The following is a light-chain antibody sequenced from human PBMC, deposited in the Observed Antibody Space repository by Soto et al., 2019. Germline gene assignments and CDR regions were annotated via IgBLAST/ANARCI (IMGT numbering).Light chain of an antibody. V-gene: IGKV3-20*01. CDR2: GAS. Sequence: EIVLTQSPGTLSLSPGERATLSCRASQSVSSSYLAWYQQKTGQAPRLLIYGASSRATGIPDRFSGSGSGTDFTLTISRLEPEDFAVYYCQHYGTSPTWTFGQGTKVDIK. CDR3: QHYGTSPTWT. J-gene: IGKJ1*01. CDR1: QSVSSSY.